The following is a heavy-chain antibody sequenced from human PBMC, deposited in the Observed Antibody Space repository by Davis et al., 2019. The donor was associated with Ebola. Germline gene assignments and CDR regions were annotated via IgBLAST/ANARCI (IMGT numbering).Heavy chain of an antibody. D-gene: IGHD3-16*02. CDR3: AREGYDYVWGSYRYLDY. Sequence: GESLKISCVASGFTFSSYAMSWVRQAPGKGLEWVSAISGSGGSTYYADSVKGRFTISRDNSKNTLYLQMNSLRAEDTAVYYCAREGYDYVWGSYRYLDYWGQGTLVTVSS. CDR2: ISGSGGST. V-gene: IGHV3-23*01. CDR1: GFTFSSYA. J-gene: IGHJ4*02.